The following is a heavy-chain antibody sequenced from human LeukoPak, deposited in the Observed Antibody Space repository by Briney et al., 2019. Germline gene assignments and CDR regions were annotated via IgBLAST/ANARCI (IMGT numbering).Heavy chain of an antibody. J-gene: IGHJ4*02. CDR1: GFTFSSYG. Sequence: GGSLRLSCAASGFTFSSYGMHWARQAPGKGLEWVSAISGSGGSTYYADSVRGRFTISRDNSKNTLYLQMNSLRAEDTAVYYCAKASIAAAGRSLGYWGQGTLVTVSS. CDR2: ISGSGGST. D-gene: IGHD6-13*01. CDR3: AKASIAAAGRSLGY. V-gene: IGHV3-23*01.